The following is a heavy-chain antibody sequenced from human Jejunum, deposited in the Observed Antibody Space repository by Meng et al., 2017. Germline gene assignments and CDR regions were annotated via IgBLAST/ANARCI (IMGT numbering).Heavy chain of an antibody. J-gene: IGHJ4*02. D-gene: IGHD1-26*01. CDR3: AREASAGY. Sequence: VRVVESGCELKRPGASVKVSCTASGYTFTSYGMNWVRQAPGQGLEWMGWINTNTGNPTYAQGFTGRFVFSLDTSVSTAYLQISSLKAEDTAMYYCAREASAGYWGQGTLVTVSS. CDR2: INTNTGNP. CDR1: GYTFTSYG. V-gene: IGHV7-4-1*02.